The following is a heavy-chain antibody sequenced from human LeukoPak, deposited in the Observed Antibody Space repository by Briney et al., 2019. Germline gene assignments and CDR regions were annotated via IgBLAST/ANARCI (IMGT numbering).Heavy chain of an antibody. Sequence: ASVKVSCKASGYTFTGYYMHWVRQAPGQGLAWMGWINPNSGGTNYAQKFQGRVTMTRDTSISTAYMELSRLRSDDTAVYYCARGHPRRYYGMDVWGQGTTVTVSS. J-gene: IGHJ6*02. CDR2: INPNSGGT. CDR1: GYTFTGYY. CDR3: ARGHPRRYYGMDV. V-gene: IGHV1-2*02.